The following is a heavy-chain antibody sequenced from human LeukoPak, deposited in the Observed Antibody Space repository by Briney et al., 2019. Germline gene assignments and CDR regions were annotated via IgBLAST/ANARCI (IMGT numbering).Heavy chain of an antibody. D-gene: IGHD6-19*01. CDR2: ITSSSGHI. Sequence: GGSLRLSCAASGFTFSSYSMNWVRQAPGKGLEWVSSITSSSGHIYYADSVKGRFTISRDNAKNSLYLQMNSLRAEDTAVYYCARGRDYGSGCLDYWGQGTLVTVSS. CDR3: ARGRDYGSGCLDY. V-gene: IGHV3-21*01. J-gene: IGHJ4*02. CDR1: GFTFSSYS.